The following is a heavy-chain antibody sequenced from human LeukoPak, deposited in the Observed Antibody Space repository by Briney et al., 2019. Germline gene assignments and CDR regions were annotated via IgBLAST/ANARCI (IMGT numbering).Heavy chain of an antibody. Sequence: GGSLRLSCAASGFTFSSYEMNWVRQAPGKGLEWFSYISSGGTTIYYADSVKGRFTISRDNAKNSLYLQMNSLRADDTAVYFCAKKWWSAQSFDYWGRGTLVTVSS. CDR3: AKKWWSAQSFDY. CDR1: GFTFSSYE. CDR2: ISSGGTTI. J-gene: IGHJ4*02. V-gene: IGHV3-48*03. D-gene: IGHD2-15*01.